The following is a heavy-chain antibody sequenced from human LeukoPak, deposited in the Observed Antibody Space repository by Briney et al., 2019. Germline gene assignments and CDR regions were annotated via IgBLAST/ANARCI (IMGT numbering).Heavy chain of an antibody. CDR2: ISGSGGST. D-gene: IGHD6-13*01. CDR1: GFTFSSFA. J-gene: IGHJ6*02. V-gene: IGHV3-23*01. CDR3: AKALAAAGTYYYYGMDV. Sequence: GGSLRLSCAASGFTFSSFAMSWVRQAPGKGLGWVSAISGSGGSTYYADSVKGRFTISRDNSKNTLYLQMNSLRAEDTAVYYCAKALAAAGTYYYYGMDVWGQGTTVTVSS.